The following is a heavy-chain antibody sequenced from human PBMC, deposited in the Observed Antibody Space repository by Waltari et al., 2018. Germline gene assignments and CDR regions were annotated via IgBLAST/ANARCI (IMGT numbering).Heavy chain of an antibody. CDR2: IKSKTDGGTT. J-gene: IGHJ4*02. V-gene: IGHV3-15*01. CDR1: GYSISSGYY. Sequence: VQLQESGPGLVKPSETLSLTCAVSGYSISSGYYWGWIRQPPGKGLEWVGRIKSKTDGGTTDYAAPVKGRFTISRDDSKNTLYLQMNSLKTEDTAVYYCTTGFKWLVTGEGKRDYWGQGTLVTVSS. CDR3: TTGFKWLVTGEGKRDY. D-gene: IGHD6-19*01.